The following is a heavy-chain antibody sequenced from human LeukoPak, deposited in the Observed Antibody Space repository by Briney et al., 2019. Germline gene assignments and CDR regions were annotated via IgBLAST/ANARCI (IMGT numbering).Heavy chain of an antibody. CDR3: ARSGRRCASCYSWFDP. V-gene: IGHV4-4*07. Sequence: SETLSLTCTVSGGSISSYYWSWIRQPAGKGLEWIGRIYTSGSTNYNPSLKSRVTTSVDTSKNQFSLKLSSVTAADTAVYYCARSGRRCASCYSWFDPWGQGTLVTVSS. D-gene: IGHD2-2*02. J-gene: IGHJ5*02. CDR2: IYTSGST. CDR1: GGSISSYY.